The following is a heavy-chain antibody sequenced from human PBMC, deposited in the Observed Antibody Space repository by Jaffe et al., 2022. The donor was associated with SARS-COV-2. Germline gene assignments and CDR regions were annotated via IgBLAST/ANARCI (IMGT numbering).Heavy chain of an antibody. J-gene: IGHJ4*02. CDR3: ARVNLYYSGSGSIHFDF. CDR1: GFTFSSYW. D-gene: IGHD3-10*01. CDR2: INQDGSEI. V-gene: IGHV3-7*01. Sequence: EVQLVESGGGLVQPGGSQRLSCAASGFTFSSYWMSWVRQAPGKGLDWVTNINQDGSEIYYMDSVKGRFTVSRDNAKNSLFLQMNSLRAEDTAVYYCARVNLYYSGSGSIHFDFWGQGTLVTVSS.